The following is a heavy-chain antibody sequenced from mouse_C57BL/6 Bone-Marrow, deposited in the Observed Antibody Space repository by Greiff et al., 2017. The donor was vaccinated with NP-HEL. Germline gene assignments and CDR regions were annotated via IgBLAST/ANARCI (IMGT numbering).Heavy chain of an antibody. CDR2: IYPGGGYT. J-gene: IGHJ3*01. Sequence: QVQLQQSGAELVRPGTSVKMSCKASGYTFTNYWIGWAKQRPGHGLEWIGDIYPGGGYTNYNEKFKGKATLTADKSSSTAYMQFSSLTSEDSASYYCGRRGPYYYGSSSFAYWGQGTLVTVSA. CDR3: GRRGPYYYGSSSFAY. V-gene: IGHV1-63*01. D-gene: IGHD1-1*01. CDR1: GYTFTNYW.